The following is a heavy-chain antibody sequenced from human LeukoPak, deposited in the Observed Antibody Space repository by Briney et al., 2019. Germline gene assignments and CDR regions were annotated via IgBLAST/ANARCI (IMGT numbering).Heavy chain of an antibody. CDR1: GFTFSSYA. Sequence: GGSLRLSCAASGFTFSSYAMHWVRQAPGKGLEWVAVISYDGSNKYYADSVKGRFTISRDNAKNTLYLQMNSLRAEDTAVYYCLRDLNWSLDQWGQGTLVTVSS. D-gene: IGHD1-20*01. CDR3: LRDLNWSLDQ. J-gene: IGHJ4*02. V-gene: IGHV3-30-3*01. CDR2: ISYDGSNK.